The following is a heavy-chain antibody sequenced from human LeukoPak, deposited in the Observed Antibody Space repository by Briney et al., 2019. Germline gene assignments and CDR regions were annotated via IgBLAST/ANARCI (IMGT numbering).Heavy chain of an antibody. CDR2: ISSSSSTI. J-gene: IGHJ4*02. CDR1: GFTFSRYS. Sequence: QPGGSLRLSCAASGFTFSRYSMNWVRQAPGKGLEWVSYISSSSSTIYYADSVKGRFTISRDNAKNSLDLQMSSLRDEDTAVYYCARDGKTYSYGYLGYWGQGTLVTVSS. D-gene: IGHD5-18*01. CDR3: ARDGKTYSYGYLGY. V-gene: IGHV3-48*02.